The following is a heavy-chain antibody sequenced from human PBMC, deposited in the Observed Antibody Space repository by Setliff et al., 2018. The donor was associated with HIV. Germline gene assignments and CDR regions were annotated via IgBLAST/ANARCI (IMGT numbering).Heavy chain of an antibody. CDR1: AGSLSGYY. J-gene: IGHJ4*02. CDR2: INDSGNT. CDR3: ARRTSFVGGAVAGHFDY. Sequence: SETLSLTCDVYAGSLSGYYWSWIRQSPGKGLEWIGEINDSGNTNYNPSLKSRVTISVDTSKNHFSLRLKSVTAADTTVFYCARRTSFVGGAVAGHFDYWGQGTPVTVSS. V-gene: IGHV4-34*01. D-gene: IGHD6-19*01.